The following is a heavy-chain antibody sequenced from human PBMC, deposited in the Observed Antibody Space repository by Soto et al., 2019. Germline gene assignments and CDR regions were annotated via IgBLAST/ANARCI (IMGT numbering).Heavy chain of an antibody. J-gene: IGHJ5*02. Sequence: SETLSLTCAVYGGSFSGYYWSWIRQPPGKGLEWIGEINHSGSTNYNPSLKSRVTISVDTSKNQFSLKLSSVTAADTAVYYCAKDSGYNYGYFRWFDPWGQGTLVTVSS. CDR3: AKDSGYNYGYFRWFDP. D-gene: IGHD5-18*01. CDR2: INHSGST. V-gene: IGHV4-34*01. CDR1: GGSFSGYY.